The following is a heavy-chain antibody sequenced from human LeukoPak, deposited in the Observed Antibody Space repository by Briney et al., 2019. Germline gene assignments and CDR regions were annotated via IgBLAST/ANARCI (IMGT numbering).Heavy chain of an antibody. CDR3: ARGRLTYYYDSSGFQYSYTQGRTLYYFDY. CDR1: GGSFSGYY. D-gene: IGHD3-22*01. J-gene: IGHJ4*02. V-gene: IGHV4-34*01. CDR2: INHIGST. Sequence: PSETLSLTCAVYGGSFSGYYWSWIRQPPGKGLEWIGEINHIGSTNYNPSLKSRATISVDTSKNQFSLKLSSVTAADTAVYYCARGRLTYYYDSSGFQYSYTQGRTLYYFDYWGQGTLVTVSS.